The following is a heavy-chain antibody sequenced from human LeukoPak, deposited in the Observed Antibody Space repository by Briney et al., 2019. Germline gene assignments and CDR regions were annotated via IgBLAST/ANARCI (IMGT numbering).Heavy chain of an antibody. CDR2: IIPIFGTA. V-gene: IGHV1-69*13. CDR3: ARDDDYGDFLVY. CDR1: GYTLTELS. J-gene: IGHJ4*02. D-gene: IGHD4-17*01. Sequence: GASVKVSCKVSGYTLTELSMHWVRQAPGQGLEWMGGIIPIFGTANYAQKFQGRVTITADESTSTAYMELSSLRSEDTAVYYCARDDDYGDFLVYWGQGTLVTVSS.